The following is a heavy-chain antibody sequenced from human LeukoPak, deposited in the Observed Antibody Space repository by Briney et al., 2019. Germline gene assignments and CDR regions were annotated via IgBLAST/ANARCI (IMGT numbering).Heavy chain of an antibody. Sequence: NPSETLSLTCTVSGGSISSSSYYWGWIRQPPGKGLEWIGSIYYSGSTYYNPSLKSRVTISVDTSKNQFSLKLSSVTAADTAVYYCARDGSSTWYFIDYWGQGTLVTVSS. J-gene: IGHJ4*02. CDR2: IYYSGST. V-gene: IGHV4-39*07. D-gene: IGHD6-13*01. CDR3: ARDGSSTWYFIDY. CDR1: GGSISSSSYY.